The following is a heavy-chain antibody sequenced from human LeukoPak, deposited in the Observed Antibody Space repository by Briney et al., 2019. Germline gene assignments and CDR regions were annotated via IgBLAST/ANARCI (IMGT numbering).Heavy chain of an antibody. J-gene: IGHJ3*02. CDR1: GYRFTNSW. D-gene: IGHD6-25*01. Sequence: GASLQISCKGSGYRFTNSWIGWVRQLPGKGLEWMGIIYPGDSDTRYSPSFQGQVTISADKSICTAYLQWSGLKASDTAMYYCARRIAAEAFDIWGQGTMVTVSA. CDR3: ARRIAAEAFDI. V-gene: IGHV5-51*01. CDR2: IYPGDSDT.